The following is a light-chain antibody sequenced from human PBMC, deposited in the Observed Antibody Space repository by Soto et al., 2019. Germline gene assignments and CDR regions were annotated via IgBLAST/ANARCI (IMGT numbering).Light chain of an antibody. J-gene: IGKJ1*01. CDR3: QQYGSLSWT. CDR2: GAS. CDR1: QSVSSSY. Sequence: EIVLTQSPDTLSLSPGERATLSCRASQSVSSSYLAWYQQKPGQAPRIIIFGASGRATGIPDRFSGSGSGTDFTLTISRLEPEDFAVYYCQQYGSLSWTFGQGTKVDI. V-gene: IGKV3-20*01.